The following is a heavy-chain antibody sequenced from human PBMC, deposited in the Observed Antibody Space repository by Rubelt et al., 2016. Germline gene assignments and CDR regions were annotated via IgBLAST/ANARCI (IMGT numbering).Heavy chain of an antibody. J-gene: IGHJ5*01. V-gene: IGHV3-33*01. CDR1: GFTFSNYG. D-gene: IGHD6-6*01. CDR2: IWYDGGNK. Sequence: GRSLRLSCAASGFTFSNYGVHWVRQAPGKGLEWVAIIWYDGGNKYYADSVKGRFTISRDNSKNTLYLQMNSLRVEDTGVYYCARDRVAVRGCFDSWGQGTLVTVSS. CDR3: ARDRVAVRGCFDS.